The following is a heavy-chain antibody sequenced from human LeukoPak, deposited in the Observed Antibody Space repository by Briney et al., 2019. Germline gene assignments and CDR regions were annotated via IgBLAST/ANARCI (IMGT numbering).Heavy chain of an antibody. Sequence: GGSLRLSCAASGFTFSSYSMNWVRQAPGKGLEWVSYISSSSSTIYYADSVKGRFTISRDNAKNSLYLQMNSLRAEDTAVYYCARNYSSSSLAYYYYMDVWGKGTTVTVSS. V-gene: IGHV3-48*01. D-gene: IGHD6-6*01. CDR2: ISSSSSTI. J-gene: IGHJ6*03. CDR3: ARNYSSSSLAYYYYMDV. CDR1: GFTFSSYS.